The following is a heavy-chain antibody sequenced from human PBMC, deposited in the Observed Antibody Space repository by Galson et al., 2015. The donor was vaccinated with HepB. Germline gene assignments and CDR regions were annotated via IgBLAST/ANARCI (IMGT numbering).Heavy chain of an antibody. CDR2: ISSSSSYI. J-gene: IGHJ6*02. Sequence: SLRLSCAASGFTFSSYSMNWVRQAPGKGLEWVSSISSSSSYIYYADSVKGRFTISRDNAKNSLYLQMNSLRAEDTAVYYCALGFDYDSSEAPYYYYYGMDVWGQGTTVTVSS. D-gene: IGHD3-22*01. CDR3: ALGFDYDSSEAPYYYYYGMDV. CDR1: GFTFSSYS. V-gene: IGHV3-21*01.